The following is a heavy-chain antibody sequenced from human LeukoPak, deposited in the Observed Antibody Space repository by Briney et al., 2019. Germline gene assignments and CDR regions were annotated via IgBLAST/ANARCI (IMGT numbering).Heavy chain of an antibody. CDR1: GFSFSKNG. V-gene: IGHV3-30*02. CDR3: ARTHQYRFDP. J-gene: IGHJ5*02. CDR2: IRYDGSDK. D-gene: IGHD3-16*02. Sequence: GGSLRLSCAASGFSFSKNGMNWVRQAPGKGLEWVAFIRYDGSDKYYADSVKGRFTISRDNSKNTLYLQMNSLRAEDTAVYYCARTHQYRFDPWGQGTLVTVSS.